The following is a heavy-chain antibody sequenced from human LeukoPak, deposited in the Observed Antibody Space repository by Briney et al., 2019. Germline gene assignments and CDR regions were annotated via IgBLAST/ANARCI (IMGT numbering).Heavy chain of an antibody. CDR3: AKDRGVGIYYFDS. J-gene: IGHJ4*02. Sequence: GGPLRLSCAASGFTFDDFAMHWVRQAPGKGLEWVSGINWNSGYIGYAESVKGRFTISRDNAKSSLYLQMNSLRTEDTALYYCAKDRGVGIYYFDSWGQGTLVTVSS. D-gene: IGHD1-26*01. V-gene: IGHV3-9*01. CDR1: GFTFDDFA. CDR2: INWNSGYI.